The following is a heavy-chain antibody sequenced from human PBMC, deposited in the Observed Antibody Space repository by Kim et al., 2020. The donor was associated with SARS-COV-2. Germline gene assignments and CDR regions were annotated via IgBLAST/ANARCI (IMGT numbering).Heavy chain of an antibody. CDR1: GFTFGDYA. D-gene: IGHD3-10*01. CDR2: IRSKAYGGTT. CDR3: TRGGLWFGEFSY. J-gene: IGHJ4*02. V-gene: IGHV3-49*04. Sequence: GGSLRLSCTASGFTFGDYAMSWVRQAPGKGLEWVGFIRSKAYGGTTEYAASVKGRFTISRDDSKSIAYLQMNSLKTEDTAVYYCTRGGLWFGEFSYWGQGTLVTVSS.